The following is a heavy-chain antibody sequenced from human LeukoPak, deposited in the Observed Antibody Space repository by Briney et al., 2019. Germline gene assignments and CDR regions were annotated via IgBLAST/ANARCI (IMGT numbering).Heavy chain of an antibody. CDR1: GGSISSGGYY. CDR2: IYYSGST. D-gene: IGHD4-17*01. Sequence: PSETLSLTCTVSGGSISSGGYYWSWIRQHPGKGLEWIGYIYYSGSTYYNPSLKSRVTISVDTSKNQFSLKLSSVTAADTAVYYCARDSDYGDYGLRTFDIWGQGTMVTVSS. CDR3: ARDSDYGDYGLRTFDI. V-gene: IGHV4-31*03. J-gene: IGHJ3*02.